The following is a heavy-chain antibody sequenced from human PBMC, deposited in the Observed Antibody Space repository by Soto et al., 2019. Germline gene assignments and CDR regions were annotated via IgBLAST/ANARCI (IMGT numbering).Heavy chain of an antibody. D-gene: IGHD2-2*01. CDR2: ISSSSSYI. J-gene: IGHJ5*02. CDR3: ARDWGDCSSTSCRGS. V-gene: IGHV3-21*01. CDR1: GFTFSSYS. Sequence: GGSLRLSCVASGFTFSSYSMNWVRQAPGKGLEWVSSISSSSSYIYYADSVKGRFAISRDNAKNSLYLQMNSLRAEDTAVYYCARDWGDCSSTSCRGSWGQGTLVTVSS.